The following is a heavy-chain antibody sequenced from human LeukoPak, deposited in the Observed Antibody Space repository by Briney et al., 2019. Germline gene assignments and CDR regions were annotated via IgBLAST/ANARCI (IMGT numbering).Heavy chain of an antibody. CDR3: AKGGSRGTYYFDY. CDR2: IRYDGSNK. CDR1: GLTLSSYG. Sequence: PGGSLRLSCAASGLTLSSYGMHWVRQAPGKGLEWVTFIRYDGSNKYYADSLKGRFTISRDNSMNTVNLQMNSLRPEDTAVYYCAKGGSRGTYYFDYWGRGILVTVSS. J-gene: IGHJ4*02. D-gene: IGHD1-26*01. V-gene: IGHV3-30*02.